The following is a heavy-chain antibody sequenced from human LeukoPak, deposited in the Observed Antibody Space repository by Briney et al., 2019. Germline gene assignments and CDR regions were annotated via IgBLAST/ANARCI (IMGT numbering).Heavy chain of an antibody. CDR2: IKQGGSEK. V-gene: IGHV3-7*03. Sequence: GGSLRLSCAASGFTFSSYWMSWVRQAPGKGLEWVANIKQGGSEKYYVDSVKGRFTISRDNAKNSLYLQMSSLRAEDTAVYYCAAVPYYGMDVWGKGTTVTVSS. D-gene: IGHD6-19*01. J-gene: IGHJ6*04. CDR1: GFTFSSYW. CDR3: AAVPYYGMDV.